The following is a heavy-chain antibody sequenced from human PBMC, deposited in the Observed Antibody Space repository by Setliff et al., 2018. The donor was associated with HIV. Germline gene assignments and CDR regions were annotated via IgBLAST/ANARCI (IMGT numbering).Heavy chain of an antibody. CDR1: GFSFRSYA. CDR2: ISGSGDIT. D-gene: IGHD6-13*01. CDR3: ARRAGWTSSWYTKVAEYFQD. V-gene: IGHV3-23*01. Sequence: PGGSLRLSCAASGFSFRSYAVSWVRQAPGKGLEWVSVISGSGDITYYRESVKGRFTVSRENAKNSLYLQMNSLRAEDTATYYCARRAGWTSSWYTKVAEYFQDWGQGTQVTVSS. J-gene: IGHJ1*01.